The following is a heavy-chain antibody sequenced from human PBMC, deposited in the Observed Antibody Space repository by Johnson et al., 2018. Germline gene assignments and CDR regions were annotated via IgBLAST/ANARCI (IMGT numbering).Heavy chain of an antibody. CDR3: ARGDYGGNSYWYFDL. D-gene: IGHD4-23*01. CDR2: IIPIFGTA. Sequence: QVQLVESGAEVKKPGSSVKVSCKASGGTFSSYAISWVRQAPGQGLEWMGGIIPIFGTANYAQKFQGRVTITADESTSTAYMALSSLRSEDPAVYYWARGDYGGNSYWYFDLCGRGTLVTVSS. V-gene: IGHV1-69*01. J-gene: IGHJ2*01. CDR1: GGTFSSYA.